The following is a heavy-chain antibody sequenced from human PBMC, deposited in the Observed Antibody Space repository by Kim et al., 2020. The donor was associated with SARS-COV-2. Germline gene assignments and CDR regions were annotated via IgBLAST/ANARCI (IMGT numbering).Heavy chain of an antibody. D-gene: IGHD2-15*01. CDR3: ASGDLGYCSGGSCYSHYYYGMDV. J-gene: IGHJ6*02. Sequence: GGSLRLSCAASGFTFSSYAMSWVRQAPGKGLEWVSAISGSGGSTYYADSVKGRFTISRDNSKNTLYLQMNSLRAEDTAVYYCASGDLGYCSGGSCYSHYYYGMDVWGQGTTVTVSS. V-gene: IGHV3-23*01. CDR1: GFTFSSYA. CDR2: ISGSGGST.